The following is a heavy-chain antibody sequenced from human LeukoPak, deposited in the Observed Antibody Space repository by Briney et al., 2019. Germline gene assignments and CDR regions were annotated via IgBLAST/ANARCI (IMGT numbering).Heavy chain of an antibody. J-gene: IGHJ6*03. D-gene: IGHD2-15*01. Sequence: ASVKVFCKASGYTFTGYYMHWVRQAPGQGLEWMGWINPNSGGTNYAQKFQGRVTMTRDTSISTAYMELSRLRSDDTAGYYCARDPRTLGYCSGGSCYLYYYYYMDVWGKGTTVTISS. CDR3: ARDPRTLGYCSGGSCYLYYYYYMDV. CDR1: GYTFTGYY. CDR2: INPNSGGT. V-gene: IGHV1-2*02.